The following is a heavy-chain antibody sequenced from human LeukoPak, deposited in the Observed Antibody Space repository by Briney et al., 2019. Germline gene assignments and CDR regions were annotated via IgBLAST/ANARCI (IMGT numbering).Heavy chain of an antibody. V-gene: IGHV3-11*04. D-gene: IGHD3-22*01. J-gene: IGHJ4*02. Sequence: PGGSLRLSCAAYVFTFSDYYMSWIRQAPGKGLEWVSYISSSSSTIYYADSVKGRFTISRDNAKNSLYLQMNSLRAEDTAVYYCARDIIDYYDSSGWGQGTLVTVSS. CDR3: ARDIIDYYDSSG. CDR2: ISSSSSTI. CDR1: VFTFSDYY.